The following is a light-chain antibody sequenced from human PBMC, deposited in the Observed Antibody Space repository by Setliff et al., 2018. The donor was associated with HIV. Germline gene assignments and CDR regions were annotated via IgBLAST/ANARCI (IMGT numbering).Light chain of an antibody. V-gene: IGLV2-23*01. CDR2: KDN. CDR1: NNNLGSYNL. Sequence: QSVLTQPASVSGSPGHSITISCTGSNNNLGSYNLVSWYQQPPGKAPKLLIYKDNKRPSGISNRFSGSKSGYTASLTISGLQADDEADYYCCSFAGSNIPYVFGTGTKVTVL. J-gene: IGLJ1*01. CDR3: CSFAGSNIPYV.